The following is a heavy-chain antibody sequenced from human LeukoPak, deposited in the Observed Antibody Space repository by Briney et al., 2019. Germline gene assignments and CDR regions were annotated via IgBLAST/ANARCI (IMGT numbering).Heavy chain of an antibody. Sequence: PGGSLRLSCAASGFTLSSYWMSWVRQAPGKGLEWVGRIKNKFNGETTDYAAPVKGRFTISRDDSKKTLYLQMNSLKADDTAVYFCTTVTVCTGSSCPGAFDHWGQGTLVTVSS. CDR1: GFTLSSYW. V-gene: IGHV3-15*01. D-gene: IGHD2-8*02. CDR3: TTVTVCTGSSCPGAFDH. J-gene: IGHJ4*02. CDR2: IKNKFNGETT.